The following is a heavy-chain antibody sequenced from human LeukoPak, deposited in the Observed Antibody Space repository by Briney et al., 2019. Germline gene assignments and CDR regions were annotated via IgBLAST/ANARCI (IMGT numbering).Heavy chain of an antibody. CDR2: IRYDGSNK. J-gene: IGHJ4*02. D-gene: IGHD1-26*01. Sequence: PGGSLRLSCAASGFTFSSYGMHWVRQAPGKGLEWVAFIRYDGSNKYYADSVKGRFTISRDNSKNTLYLQMNSLRAEDTAVYYCAILVGATEYFDYWGQGTLVTVSS. CDR3: AILVGATEYFDY. CDR1: GFTFSSYG. V-gene: IGHV3-30*02.